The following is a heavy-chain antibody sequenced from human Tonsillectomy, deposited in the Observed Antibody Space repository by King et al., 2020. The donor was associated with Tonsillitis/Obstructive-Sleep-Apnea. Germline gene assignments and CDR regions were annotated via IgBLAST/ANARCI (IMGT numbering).Heavy chain of an antibody. J-gene: IGHJ6*03. Sequence: VQLVESGGGLVQPGGSLRLSCAASGFTFSNYAMSWVRQAPGKGLEWVSGISGSGGSTYSADSVNGRFTISRDNSKTTLYLQMNSLRAEDTAVYYCAKPPIAARPNLPYYYMDVWGKGTTVTVSS. CDR2: ISGSGGST. CDR3: AKPPIAARPNLPYYYMDV. D-gene: IGHD6-6*01. V-gene: IGHV3-23*04. CDR1: GFTFSNYA.